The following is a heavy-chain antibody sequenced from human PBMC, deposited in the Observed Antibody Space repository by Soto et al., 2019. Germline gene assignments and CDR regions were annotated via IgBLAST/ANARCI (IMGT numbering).Heavy chain of an antibody. Sequence: ASETLSLTCTVSGGSISSYYWSWIRQPAGKGLEWIGRIYSSGSTNYNPSLKSRVTMSVDTSKNQFSLKLSSVTAADTAVYYCARGSGSGYYWHYFDYWGQGTLVTVSS. J-gene: IGHJ4*02. CDR2: IYSSGST. CDR3: ARGSGSGYYWHYFDY. CDR1: GGSISSYY. D-gene: IGHD3-22*01. V-gene: IGHV4-4*07.